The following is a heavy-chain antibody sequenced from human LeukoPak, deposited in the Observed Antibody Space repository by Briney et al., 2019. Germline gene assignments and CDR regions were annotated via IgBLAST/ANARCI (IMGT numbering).Heavy chain of an antibody. CDR1: GGSIDSRSYY. CDR2: IYHSGST. CDR3: ARRSEFDNTHYHYFDY. D-gene: IGHD2-15*01. V-gene: IGHV4-39*01. Sequence: SETLSLTCTVSGGSIDSRSYYWDWIRQAPGKGLEWIGTIYHSGSTEYNPSLKSRVAIFVDTSKNQFSLILHSVAAADTAVYYCARRSEFDNTHYHYFDYWGQGALVTVSP. J-gene: IGHJ4*02.